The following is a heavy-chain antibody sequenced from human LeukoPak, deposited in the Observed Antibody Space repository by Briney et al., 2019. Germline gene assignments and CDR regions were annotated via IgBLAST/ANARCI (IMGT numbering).Heavy chain of an antibody. Sequence: GASVKVSCKASGYTFTSYDINWVRQATGQGLEWMGWMNPNSGNTGYAQKFQGRVTITADKSTSTAYMELSSLRSEDTAVYYCAREKYYYDSSGYGDAFDIWGQGTMVTVSS. CDR1: GYTFTSYD. V-gene: IGHV1-8*01. CDR3: AREKYYYDSSGYGDAFDI. J-gene: IGHJ3*02. CDR2: MNPNSGNT. D-gene: IGHD3-22*01.